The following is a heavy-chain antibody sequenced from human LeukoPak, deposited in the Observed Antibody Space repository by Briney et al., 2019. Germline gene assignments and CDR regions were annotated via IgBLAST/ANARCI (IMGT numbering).Heavy chain of an antibody. V-gene: IGHV1-2*02. CDR1: GYTFTDYY. Sequence: ASVKVSCKASGYTFTDYYMHWVRQAPGQWFEWMGWVNPKSGGTNYAQKFQGRVTMTRDTSITTAYMELSRLTSDDTAVYYCARVTTGTYYYYWGQGTLVTVSS. J-gene: IGHJ4*02. CDR2: VNPKSGGT. CDR3: ARVTTGTYYYY. D-gene: IGHD2/OR15-2a*01.